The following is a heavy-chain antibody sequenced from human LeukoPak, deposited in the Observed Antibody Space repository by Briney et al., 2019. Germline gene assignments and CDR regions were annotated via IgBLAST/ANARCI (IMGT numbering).Heavy chain of an antibody. D-gene: IGHD6-19*01. J-gene: IGHJ1*01. CDR2: INPSGGST. CDR1: GYTFTSYY. V-gene: IGHV1-46*01. Sequence: GESLKISCKGSGYTFTSYYMHWVRQAPGQGLEWMGIINPSGGSTSYAQKFQGRVTMTRDTSTSTVYMELSSLRSEDTAVYYCATDRGFGWYEQFHHWGQGTLVTVSS. CDR3: ATDRGFGWYEQFHH.